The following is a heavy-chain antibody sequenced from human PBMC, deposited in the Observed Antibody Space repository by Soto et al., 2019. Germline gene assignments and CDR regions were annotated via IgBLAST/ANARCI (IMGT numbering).Heavy chain of an antibody. D-gene: IGHD2-2*01. J-gene: IGHJ6*02. CDR2: MNPNSGNT. Sequence: GASVKVSCKASGYTFTSYDINWVRQATGQGLEWMGWMNPNSGNTGYAQKFQGRVTMTRNTSISTAYMELSSLRSEDTAVYYCARADIPAGKNHYYYYGMDVWGQGTTVTVSS. CDR3: ARADIPAGKNHYYYYGMDV. V-gene: IGHV1-8*01. CDR1: GYTFTSYD.